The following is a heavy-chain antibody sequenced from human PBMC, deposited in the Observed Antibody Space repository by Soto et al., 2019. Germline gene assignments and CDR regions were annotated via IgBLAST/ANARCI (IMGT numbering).Heavy chain of an antibody. J-gene: IGHJ4*02. D-gene: IGHD1-1*01. CDR1: GFNLGSYW. CDR2: INDYGTTI. V-gene: IGHV3-74*01. CDR3: ARGGLEPFDY. Sequence: GSLRLSCAASGFNLGSYWMHWVRQAPGKGLVWVSRINDYGTTINYAESVEGRFTFSRDDAKSEVYLQMNNLRAEDTAVYYCARGGLEPFDYWGQGALVTVSS.